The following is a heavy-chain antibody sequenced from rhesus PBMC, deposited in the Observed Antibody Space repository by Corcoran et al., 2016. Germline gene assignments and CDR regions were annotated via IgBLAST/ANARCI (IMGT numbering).Heavy chain of an antibody. CDR3: ARGYYEDDYGYYYTSYGLDS. CDR1: GFTFSSYW. J-gene: IGHJ6*01. D-gene: IGHD3-9*01. CDR2: ISSEGNRT. Sequence: EVQLVESGGGLVQPGGSLRLSCAASGFTFSSYWMYWVRQAPGKGLEWVLRISSEGNRTTYADSVKSRFTISIENAKNSLYLQMNSLRAEDTAVYYCARGYYEDDYGYYYTSYGLDSWGQGVVVTVSS. V-gene: IGHV3-119*01.